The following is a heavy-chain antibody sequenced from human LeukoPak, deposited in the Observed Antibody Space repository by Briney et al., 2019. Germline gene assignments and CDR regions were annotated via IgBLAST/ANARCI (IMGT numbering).Heavy chain of an antibody. J-gene: IGHJ4*02. CDR3: ARDHGGYNYYFDY. V-gene: IGHV4-61*02. D-gene: IGHD5-24*01. CDR2: IYTSGST. CDR1: GGSISSGSYY. Sequence: PSQTLSLTCTVSGGSISSGSYYWSWIRQPAGKGLEWIGRIYTSGSTNYNPSLKSRVTISVDTSKNQFSLKLSSVTAADTAVYYCARDHGGYNYYFDYWGQGTLVTVSS.